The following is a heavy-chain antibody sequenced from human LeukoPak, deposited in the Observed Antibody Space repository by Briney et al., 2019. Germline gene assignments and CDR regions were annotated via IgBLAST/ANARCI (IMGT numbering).Heavy chain of an antibody. CDR1: GGSFSGYY. D-gene: IGHD2/OR15-2a*01. J-gene: IGHJ4*02. V-gene: IGHV4-34*01. CDR3: ARGRGYNSFDY. CDR2: INHTGST. Sequence: PSETPSLTCAVYGGSFSGYYWSWIRQPPGKELEWIGEINHTGSTNYNPSLKSRVTISVDTSKNQFSLKLSSVTAADTAVYYCARGRGYNSFDYWGQGTLVTVSS.